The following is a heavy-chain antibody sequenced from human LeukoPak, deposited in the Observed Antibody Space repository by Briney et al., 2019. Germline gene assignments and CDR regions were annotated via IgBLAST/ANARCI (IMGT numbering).Heavy chain of an antibody. V-gene: IGHV3-23*01. CDR2: ISGSGGST. Sequence: GGSLRLSCAASGFTFSSYAMSWVRQAPGKGLEWVSAISGSGGSTYYADSVKGRFTISRDNSKNTLYLQMSSLRAEDTAVYYCAKVPIITMVRGVIIASSYYYYMDVWGKGTTVTVSS. J-gene: IGHJ6*03. CDR3: AKVPIITMVRGVIIASSYYYYMDV. D-gene: IGHD3-10*01. CDR1: GFTFSSYA.